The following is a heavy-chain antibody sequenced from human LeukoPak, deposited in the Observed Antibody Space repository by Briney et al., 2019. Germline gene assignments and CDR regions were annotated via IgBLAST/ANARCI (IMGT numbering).Heavy chain of an antibody. J-gene: IGHJ4*02. Sequence: SETLSLTCAVYGGSFSGYYWSWIRQPPGKGLEWIGEINHSGSTNYNPSLKSRVTISVDTSKNQFSLKLSSVTAADTAVYYCARGRVDIVVVPAAMSRYFDYWGQGTLVTGSS. D-gene: IGHD2-2*03. CDR2: INHSGST. V-gene: IGHV4-34*01. CDR3: ARGRVDIVVVPAAMSRYFDY. CDR1: GGSFSGYY.